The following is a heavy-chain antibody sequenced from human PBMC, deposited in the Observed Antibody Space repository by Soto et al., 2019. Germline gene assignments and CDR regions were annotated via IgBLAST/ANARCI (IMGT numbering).Heavy chain of an antibody. V-gene: IGHV4-31*03. Sequence: LQESGPGLVKPSQTLSLTCFVSGYSITAGGYYWSWLRHLPGKGLEWIGSFYSSGSIIYNPSFRSRVSISADTSRNHFLRTRTAVTGAYPGRYYCARMYSSGSGWFYPWGQGTLVAVSS. CDR3: ARMYSSGSGWFYP. CDR1: GYSITAGGYY. D-gene: IGHD6-19*01. CDR2: FYSSGSI. J-gene: IGHJ5*02.